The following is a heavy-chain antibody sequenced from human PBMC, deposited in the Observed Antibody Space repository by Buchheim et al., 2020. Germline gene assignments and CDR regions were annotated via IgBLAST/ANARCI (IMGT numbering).Heavy chain of an antibody. CDR1: GFTFSSYA. CDR2: ISGSGGST. J-gene: IGHJ4*02. Sequence: EVQLLESGGGLVQPGGSLRLSCAASGFTFSSYAMSWVRQAPGKGLEWVSAISGSGGSTYYADSVKGRFTISRDNSKNTLYLQMNSLRAEDTAVYYCAKDRAGGYCSSTSCYTDGYWGQGTL. V-gene: IGHV3-23*01. CDR3: AKDRAGGYCSSTSCYTDGY. D-gene: IGHD2-2*02.